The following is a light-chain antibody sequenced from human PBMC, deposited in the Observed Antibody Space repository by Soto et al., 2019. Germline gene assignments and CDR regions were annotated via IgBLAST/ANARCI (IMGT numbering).Light chain of an antibody. CDR1: HGISNY. Sequence: DIQMTQSPSSLSASVGDRDTITCRASHGISNYVAWYQQKPGKAPQVLIFAASSLQSGVPSRFSGSASGTEFTLTISSLKPDDFATYYCQQYNTFWTFGQGTKVDIK. CDR3: QQYNTFWT. J-gene: IGKJ1*01. V-gene: IGKV1-16*01. CDR2: AAS.